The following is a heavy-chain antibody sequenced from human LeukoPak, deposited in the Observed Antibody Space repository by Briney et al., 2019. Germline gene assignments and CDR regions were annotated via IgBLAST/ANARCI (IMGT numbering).Heavy chain of an antibody. CDR3: TTGILSNGEGPVTTGFDYYYYYMDV. V-gene: IGHV3-15*01. CDR1: GFTFSNAW. CDR2: IKSKTDGGTT. D-gene: IGHD4-17*01. J-gene: IGHJ6*03. Sequence: GGSLRLSCAASGFTFSNAWMSWVRQAPGKGLEWVGRIKSKTDGGTTDYAAPVKGRFTISRDDSKNTLYLQMNSLKTEDTAVYYCTTGILSNGEGPVTTGFDYYYYYMDVWGKGTTVTVSS.